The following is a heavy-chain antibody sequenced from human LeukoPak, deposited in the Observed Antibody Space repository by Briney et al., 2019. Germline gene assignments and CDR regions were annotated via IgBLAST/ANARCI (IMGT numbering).Heavy chain of an antibody. CDR3: AKDPSGTTGTTRYFDY. CDR1: GFTFSSFG. V-gene: IGHV3-33*06. CDR2: IWYDGSNK. Sequence: GGSLRLSCAASGFTFSSFGMHWVRQAPGKGLEWVAVIWYDGSNKYYADSVKGRFTISRDNSKNTLYLQMNSLRAEDTAVYYCAKDPSGTTGTTRYFDYWGQGTLVTVSS. D-gene: IGHD1-1*01. J-gene: IGHJ4*02.